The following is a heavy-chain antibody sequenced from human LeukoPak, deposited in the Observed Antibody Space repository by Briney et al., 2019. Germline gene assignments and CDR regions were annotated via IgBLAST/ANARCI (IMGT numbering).Heavy chain of an antibody. D-gene: IGHD3-10*01. CDR2: ISAYNGNT. Sequence: ASVKVSCKASGYTFTSYGISWVRQAPGQGLEWMGWISAYNGNTNYAQKLQGRVTVTTDTSTSTAYMELRSLRSDDTAVYYCARGQYYYGSGSYQYWGQGTLVTVSS. CDR1: GYTFTSYG. CDR3: ARGQYYYGSGSYQY. J-gene: IGHJ4*02. V-gene: IGHV1-18*01.